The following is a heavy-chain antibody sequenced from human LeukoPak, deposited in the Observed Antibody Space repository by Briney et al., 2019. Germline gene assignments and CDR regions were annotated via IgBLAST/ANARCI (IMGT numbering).Heavy chain of an antibody. D-gene: IGHD2-21*01. J-gene: IGHJ4*02. V-gene: IGHV3-7*01. CDR3: ARDVVRSPVDY. CDR1: GFTFSSYW. CDR2: IRQDGSEK. Sequence: QPGGSLRLSCAASGFTFSSYWMSWVRQAPGKGLEWVANIRQDGSEKYCVDSVKGRFTISRDNAKNSLYLQMNSLRAEDTAVYYCARDVVRSPVDYWGQGTLVTVSS.